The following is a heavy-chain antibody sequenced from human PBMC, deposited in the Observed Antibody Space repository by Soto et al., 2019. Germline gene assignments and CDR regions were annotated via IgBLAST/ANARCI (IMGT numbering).Heavy chain of an antibody. J-gene: IGHJ4*01. CDR2: ISHDGSNK. Sequence: QVQLVESGGGLVQPGRSLSLSCAASGFTFNSYTLYWVRQAPGKGLEWVAAISHDGSNKYYADSVKGRFTISRDNSKNTLYLPMNSLSAEDTAVYYCARAGEQQWVRQYFDSWGQGTLVTVSS. CDR3: ARAGEQQWVRQYFDS. CDR1: GFTFNSYT. V-gene: IGHV3-30*04. D-gene: IGHD6-13*01.